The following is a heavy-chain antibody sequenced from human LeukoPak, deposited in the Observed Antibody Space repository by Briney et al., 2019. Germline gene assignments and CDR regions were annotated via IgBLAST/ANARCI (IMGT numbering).Heavy chain of an antibody. J-gene: IGHJ5*02. V-gene: IGHV1-18*01. CDR1: GYTFTSYG. CDR2: ISAYNGNT. Sequence: GASVKVSCKASGYTFTSYGISWVRQAPGQGLEWMGWISAYNGNTNYAQKLQGRVTMTTDTSTSTAYMELRSLRSDDTAVYYCAKAAGYDFWSGFLNWFGPWGQGTLVTVSS. CDR3: AKAAGYDFWSGFLNWFGP. D-gene: IGHD3-3*01.